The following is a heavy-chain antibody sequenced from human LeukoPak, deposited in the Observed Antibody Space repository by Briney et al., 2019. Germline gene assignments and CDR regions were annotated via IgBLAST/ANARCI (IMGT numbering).Heavy chain of an antibody. CDR3: AGGLGQQLVYYMDV. V-gene: IGHV4-34*01. CDR2: INHSGST. Sequence: SETLSLTCAVYGGSFSGYYWSWIRQPPGKGLEWIGEINHSGSTNYNPSLKSRVTISVDTSKNQFSLKLSSVTAADTAVYYCAGGLGQQLVYYMDVWGKGTTVTVSS. CDR1: GGSFSGYY. J-gene: IGHJ6*03. D-gene: IGHD6-13*01.